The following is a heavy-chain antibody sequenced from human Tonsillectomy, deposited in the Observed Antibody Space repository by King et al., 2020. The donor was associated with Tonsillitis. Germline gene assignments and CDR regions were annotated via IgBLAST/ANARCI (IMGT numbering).Heavy chain of an antibody. V-gene: IGHV3-30-3*01. CDR3: ARESENYDSSCYRKPLSFDY. CDR1: GFTFSSYA. J-gene: IGHJ4*02. CDR2: ISYDGSNK. D-gene: IGHD3-22*01. Sequence: VQLVESGGGVVQPGRSLRLSCAASGFTFSSYAMHWVRQAPGKGLEGGAVISYDGSNKYYADSVKGRFTFSRDNSKNTLYLQMNRLRAEDTAGYYCARESENYDSSCYRKPLSFDYWGQGTLVTVSS.